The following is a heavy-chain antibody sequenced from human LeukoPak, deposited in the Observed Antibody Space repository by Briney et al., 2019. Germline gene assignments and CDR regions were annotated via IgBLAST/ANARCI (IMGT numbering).Heavy chain of an antibody. D-gene: IGHD6-6*01. V-gene: IGHV4-59*01. CDR3: ASLPRVAARPYYMDV. Sequence: PSETLSLTCTVSGGSISNYYWSWIRQPPGKGLEWIGYIYYSGSTNYNPSLKSRVTISVDTSKNQFSLKLSSVTAADTAVYYCASLPRVAARPYYMDVWGKGTTVTVSS. CDR1: GGSISNYY. J-gene: IGHJ6*03. CDR2: IYYSGST.